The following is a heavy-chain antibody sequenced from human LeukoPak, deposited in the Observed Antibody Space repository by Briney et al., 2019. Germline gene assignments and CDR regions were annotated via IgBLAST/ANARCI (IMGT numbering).Heavy chain of an antibody. Sequence: PGGSLRLSCAASGFTFRSYGMHWVRQAPGKGLEWVAVISHDGSNKYYADSVKGRFTISRDNSKNTLYLQMNSLRTEDTAVYYCAKVRVTTTGPFDYWGQGTLVTVSS. CDR2: ISHDGSNK. V-gene: IGHV3-30*18. CDR3: AKVRVTTTGPFDY. D-gene: IGHD5-12*01. CDR1: GFTFRSYG. J-gene: IGHJ4*02.